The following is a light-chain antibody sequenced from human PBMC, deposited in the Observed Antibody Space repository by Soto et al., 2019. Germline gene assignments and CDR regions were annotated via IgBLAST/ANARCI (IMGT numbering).Light chain of an antibody. V-gene: IGKV3-15*01. CDR2: GAS. CDR1: QNVNIN. Sequence: EIVMTQSPATLSVSPGERATLSCRASQNVNINLAWYQQRPGQAPRLLIYGASTRATGIPARFSGSGSGTEFTLTISSLQSEDFAIYYCLHNNNWPPDTFGRGTKLEI. J-gene: IGKJ2*01. CDR3: LHNNNWPPDT.